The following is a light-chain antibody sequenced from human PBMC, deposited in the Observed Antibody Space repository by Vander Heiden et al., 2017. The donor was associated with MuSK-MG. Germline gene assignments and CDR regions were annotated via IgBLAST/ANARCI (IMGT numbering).Light chain of an antibody. CDR3: QQDNTDPWT. J-gene: IGKJ1*01. CDR2: KAS. CDR1: QSITTW. V-gene: IGKV1-5*03. Sequence: DIQMTQSPSTLSASVGDRVTITCRASQSITTWLAWYQQKPGKAPNLLIYKASTLETGVPSRFSGSGSGTEFTLAISRLQPDDFATYYCQQDNTDPWTFGQGTRVEIK.